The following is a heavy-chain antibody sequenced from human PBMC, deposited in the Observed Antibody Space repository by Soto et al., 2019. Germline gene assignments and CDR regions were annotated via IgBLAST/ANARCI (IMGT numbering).Heavy chain of an antibody. CDR1: GSSIFSRSYY. Sequence: SDTLYLTCPFSGSSIFSRSYYWELIRQPPGKGLELIGIIYYSWSTYYNPSHKSRVTISVDTFKNHFSLKLSSVTAADSALYYCAGGLFGYYDSSGPTNHNWFDPWGQG. D-gene: IGHD3-22*01. CDR2: IYYSWST. J-gene: IGHJ5*02. V-gene: IGHV4-39*01. CDR3: AGGLFGYYDSSGPTNHNWFDP.